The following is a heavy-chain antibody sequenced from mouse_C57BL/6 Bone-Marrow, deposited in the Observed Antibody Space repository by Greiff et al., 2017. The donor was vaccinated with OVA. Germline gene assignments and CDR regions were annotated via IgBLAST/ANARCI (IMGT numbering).Heavy chain of an antibody. V-gene: IGHV1-26*01. CDR2: INPNNGGT. D-gene: IGHD1-1*01. CDR3: ATTVVRDY. Sequence: VQLQQSGPELVKPGASVKISCKASGYTFTDYYMNWVKQSHGKSLEWIGDINPNNGGTSYNQKFKGKATLTVDKSSSTAYMELRSLTSEDSAVYYCATTVVRDYWGQGTTLTVSS. CDR1: GYTFTDYY. J-gene: IGHJ2*01.